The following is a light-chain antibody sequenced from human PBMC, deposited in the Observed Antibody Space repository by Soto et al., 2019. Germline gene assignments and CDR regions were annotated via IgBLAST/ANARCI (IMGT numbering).Light chain of an antibody. V-gene: IGLV1-40*01. CDR1: RSNIGAGYD. J-gene: IGLJ1*01. CDR2: ANS. CDR3: QSYDSSLSGFV. Sequence: QPVLTQPPSVSGAPGQRVTISCTGSRSNIGAGYDVHWYQQLPGTAPKLLIYANSNRPSGVPDRISGSKSGTSASLAITGLQAEDEADYYCQSYDSSLSGFVFGTGTKVTVL.